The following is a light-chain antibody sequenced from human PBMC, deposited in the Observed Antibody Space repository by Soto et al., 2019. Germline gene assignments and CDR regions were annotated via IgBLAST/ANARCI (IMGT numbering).Light chain of an antibody. CDR2: DVS. CDR1: SSDIGSYNY. V-gene: IGLV2-14*01. J-gene: IGLJ1*01. CDR3: NSYTSSTPLSV. Sequence: QSALTQPASVSGSPGQSITISCTGTSSDIGSYNYVSWYQQHPGKAPKLIIYDVSNRPSGISNRFSGSKSDNTASLTISGLQAEDEADYYCNSYTSSTPLSVFGTGTKVTAL.